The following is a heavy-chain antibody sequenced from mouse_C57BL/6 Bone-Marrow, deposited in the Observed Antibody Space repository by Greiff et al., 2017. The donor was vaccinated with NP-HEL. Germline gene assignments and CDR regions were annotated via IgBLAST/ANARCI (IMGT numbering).Heavy chain of an antibody. CDR2: IYPRSGNT. D-gene: IGHD2-3*01. CDR1: GYTFTSYG. CDR3: ARTYDGYWYYFDY. V-gene: IGHV1-81*01. Sequence: QVQLQQPGAELVKPGASVKLSCKASGYTFTSYGISWVKQRTGQGLEWIGEIYPRSGNTYYNEKFKGKATLTADKSSSTAYMELRSLTSEDSAVYFCARTYDGYWYYFDYWGQGTTLTVSS. J-gene: IGHJ2*01.